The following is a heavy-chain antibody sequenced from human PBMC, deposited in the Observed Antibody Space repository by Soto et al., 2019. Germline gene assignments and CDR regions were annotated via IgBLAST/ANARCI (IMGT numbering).Heavy chain of an antibody. CDR3: ARGVVGYCTNGVCPAPYYYYMDV. CDR2: IWYDGSNK. CDR1: GFTFSSYG. J-gene: IGHJ6*03. Sequence: QVQLVESGGGVVQPGRSLRLSCAASGFTFSSYGMHWVRQAPGKGLEWVAVIWYDGSNKYYADSVKCRFTISRDNSKNTLYLQMNSLRAEATAVYYCARGVVGYCTNGVCPAPYYYYMDVCGKGTTVTVSS. V-gene: IGHV3-33*01. D-gene: IGHD2-8*01.